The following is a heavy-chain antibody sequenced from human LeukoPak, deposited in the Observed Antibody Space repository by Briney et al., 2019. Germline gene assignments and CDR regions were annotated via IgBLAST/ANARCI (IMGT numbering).Heavy chain of an antibody. CDR2: IYNSVN. J-gene: IGHJ4*02. Sequence: SETLSLTCTVSGASISGYYWSWIRQPPGKGLEWIGYIYNSVNDYNPSLKSRAIISSDPSKNQFSLRLSSMTAADTAVYYCAILPTLWGQGTLVTVSS. CDR1: GASISGYY. CDR3: AILPTL. V-gene: IGHV4-59*01.